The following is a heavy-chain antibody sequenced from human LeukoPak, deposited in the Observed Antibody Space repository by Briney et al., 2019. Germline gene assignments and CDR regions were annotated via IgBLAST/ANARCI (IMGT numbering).Heavy chain of an antibody. J-gene: IGHJ4*02. CDR2: IYYSGST. Sequence: SQTLSLTCTASGGSISSGGYYWSWIRPHPGKGLEWIGYIYYSGSTYYNPSLKSRVTISVDTSKNQFSLKLSSVTAADTAVYYCARDAETYYYDSSGYIGLRYFDYWGQGTLVTVSS. D-gene: IGHD3-22*01. CDR3: ARDAETYYYDSSGYIGLRYFDY. V-gene: IGHV4-31*03. CDR1: GGSISSGGYY.